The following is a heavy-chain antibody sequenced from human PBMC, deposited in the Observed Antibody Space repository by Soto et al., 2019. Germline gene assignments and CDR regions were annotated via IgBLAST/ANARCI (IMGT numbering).Heavy chain of an antibody. J-gene: IGHJ4*02. CDR2: MWYDGSNK. V-gene: IGHV3-33*01. CDR3: ARDCGRYYDFWSGYSLPCDY. D-gene: IGHD3-3*01. CDR1: GFTFSSYG. Sequence: GGSLRLSCAASGFTFSSYGMHWVRQAPGKGLEWVAVMWYDGSNKYYADSVKGRFTISRDNSKNTLYLQMNSLRAEDTAVYYCARDCGRYYDFWSGYSLPCDYWGQGTLVTVSS.